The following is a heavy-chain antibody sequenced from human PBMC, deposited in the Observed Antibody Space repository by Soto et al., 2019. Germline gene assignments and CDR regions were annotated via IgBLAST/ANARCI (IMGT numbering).Heavy chain of an antibody. Sequence: PGQSQKISGEVSGYTFANYWMAWVRQMNGKGLEWMGIVFPHDSDTRYSPSFQGQVTMSVDKSINTAYLQWSSLKAPDTAMYYCARPTNNWRNVSDVIGAWGQGTMVTVSS. V-gene: IGHV5-51*01. D-gene: IGHD1-1*01. CDR2: VFPHDSDT. CDR1: GYTFANYW. J-gene: IGHJ3*01. CDR3: ARPTNNWRNVSDVIGA.